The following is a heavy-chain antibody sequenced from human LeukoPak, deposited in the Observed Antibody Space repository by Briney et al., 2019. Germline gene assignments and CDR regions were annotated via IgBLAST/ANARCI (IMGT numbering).Heavy chain of an antibody. CDR2: ISYDGNNK. CDR3: ATLPT. V-gene: IGHV3-30-3*01. Sequence: GGSLGLSCAAPGFTFSSYAMHWVRQAPGKGLEWVAVISYDGNNKYYADSVKGRFTISRDNSKNTLYLQMNSLRAEDTALYYCATLPTWGQGTLVTVSS. J-gene: IGHJ4*02. D-gene: IGHD4-17*01. CDR1: GFTFSSYA.